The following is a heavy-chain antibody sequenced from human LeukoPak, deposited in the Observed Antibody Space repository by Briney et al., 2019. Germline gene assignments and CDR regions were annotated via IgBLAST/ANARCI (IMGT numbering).Heavy chain of an antibody. CDR1: GYTFTSYY. CDR2: INPSGGST. CDR3: ARAHYYDSSGYDLAY. Sequence: GASVKVSCKASGYTFTSYYMHWVRQAPGQGLEWMGTINPSGGSTSYAQKFQGRVTMTRDTSTSTVYMELSSLRSEDTAVYYCARAHYYDSSGYDLAYWGQGTLVTVSS. D-gene: IGHD3-22*01. J-gene: IGHJ4*02. V-gene: IGHV1-46*01.